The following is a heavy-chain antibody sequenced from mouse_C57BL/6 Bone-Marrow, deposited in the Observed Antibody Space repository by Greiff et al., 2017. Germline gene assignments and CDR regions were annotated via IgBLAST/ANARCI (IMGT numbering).Heavy chain of an antibody. J-gene: IGHJ4*01. CDR3: ARRAFPTVVARGYYYAMDY. CDR1: GYAFSSSW. D-gene: IGHD1-1*01. CDR2: IYPGDGDT. Sequence: VHLVESGPELVKPGASVKISCKASGYAFSSSWMNWVKQRPGKGLEWIGRIYPGDGDTNYNGKFKGKATLTADKSSSTAYMQLSSLTSEDSAVYFCARRAFPTVVARGYYYAMDYWGQGTSVTVSS. V-gene: IGHV1-82*01.